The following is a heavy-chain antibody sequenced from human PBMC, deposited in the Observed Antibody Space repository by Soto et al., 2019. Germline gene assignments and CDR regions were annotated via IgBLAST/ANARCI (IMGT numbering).Heavy chain of an antibody. CDR3: AKDKSHVARKPYYSYYYYMDV. Sequence: GGSLRLSCAASGFTFSSYSMNWVRQAPGKGLEWVSSISSSSSSIYYADSVKGRFTISRDNAKNTLYLQMNSLRAEDTAVYYCAKDKSHVARKPYYSYYYYMDVWGKGTTVTVSS. CDR2: ISSSSSSI. V-gene: IGHV3-48*01. J-gene: IGHJ6*03. D-gene: IGHD5-12*01. CDR1: GFTFSSYS.